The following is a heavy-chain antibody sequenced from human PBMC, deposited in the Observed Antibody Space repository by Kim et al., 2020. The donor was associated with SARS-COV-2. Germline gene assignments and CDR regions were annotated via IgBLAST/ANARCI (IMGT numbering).Heavy chain of an antibody. Sequence: SETLSLTCAVSGGSIRSSNWWSWVRQPPGKGLEWIGEIYHSGSTNYNPSLKSRVTISVDKSKNQFSLKLSSVTAADTAVYYCARDRIVVVPASYGMDVWGQGTTVTVSS. CDR2: IYHSGST. J-gene: IGHJ6*02. V-gene: IGHV4-4*02. CDR1: GGSIRSSNW. CDR3: ARDRIVVVPASYGMDV. D-gene: IGHD2-2*01.